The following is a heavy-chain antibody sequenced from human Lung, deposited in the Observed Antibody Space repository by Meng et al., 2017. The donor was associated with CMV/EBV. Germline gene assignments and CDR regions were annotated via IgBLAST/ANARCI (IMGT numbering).Heavy chain of an antibody. Sequence: YGGSLSGYYWSWIRQSPGRGLEWIGEINHRGSTTYNPSLKSRVTMSVATYKNQFSLRLRSVTAADTSVYYCARGYGSETYLNYFDYWGQGTLVTVSS. D-gene: IGHD3-10*01. CDR3: ARGYGSETYLNYFDY. J-gene: IGHJ4*02. V-gene: IGHV4-34*01. CDR1: GGSLSGYY. CDR2: INHRGST.